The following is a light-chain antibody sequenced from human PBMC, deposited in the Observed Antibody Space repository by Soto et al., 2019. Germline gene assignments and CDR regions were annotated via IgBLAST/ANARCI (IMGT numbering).Light chain of an antibody. CDR2: DAS. V-gene: IGKV3-11*01. Sequence: EIVLTQSPATLSLSPGERATLSCRASQSVSNYLAWYQQKPGQAPRLLIYDASNRATGVPARFSVSGSGTDFTLTISRLEPGDFAVYYCQQYGDSPRSFGQGTKVDIK. J-gene: IGKJ1*01. CDR1: QSVSNY. CDR3: QQYGDSPRS.